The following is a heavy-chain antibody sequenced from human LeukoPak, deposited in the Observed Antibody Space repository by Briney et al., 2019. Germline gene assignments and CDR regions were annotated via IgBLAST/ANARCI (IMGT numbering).Heavy chain of an antibody. CDR3: ARDQTDCSTTSCYKFHYGLDV. V-gene: IGHV1-46*04. D-gene: IGHD2-2*02. CDR1: GYTFTSYY. Sequence: ASVKVSCKASGYTFTSYYMHWVRQAPGQGLEWMGMVNPSGGSTSYAQKLQGRATMTRDTSTSTVYMELSSLRSEDTAVYYCARDQTDCSTTSCYKFHYGLDVWGQGTTVTVSS. CDR2: VNPSGGST. J-gene: IGHJ6*02.